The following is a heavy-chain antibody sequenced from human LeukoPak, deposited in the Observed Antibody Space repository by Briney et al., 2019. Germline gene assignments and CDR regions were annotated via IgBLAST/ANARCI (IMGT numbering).Heavy chain of an antibody. D-gene: IGHD6-13*01. CDR3: ARDPLGGASAGTS. V-gene: IGHV3-21*01. J-gene: IGHJ5*02. CDR2: ISSSSSYI. CDR1: GFTFSSYS. Sequence: KTGGSLRLSCAASGFTFSSYSMNWVRQAPGKGLEWVSSISSSSSYIYYADSVKGRFTISRDNAKNSLYLQMNSLRAEDTAVYYCARDPLGGASAGTSWGQGTLVTVSS.